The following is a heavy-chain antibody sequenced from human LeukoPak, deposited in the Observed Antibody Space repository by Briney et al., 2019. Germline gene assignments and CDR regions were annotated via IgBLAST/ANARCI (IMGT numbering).Heavy chain of an antibody. CDR1: GFTFSSYS. Sequence: GGSLRLSCAASGFTFSSYSMNWVRQAPGKGLEWVSSISSSSSYIYYADSVKGRFTISRDNAKNSLYLQMNSLRAEDTAVYYCARVSNYDFWSGDAFDIWGQGTMVTVSS. J-gene: IGHJ3*02. CDR2: ISSSSSYI. D-gene: IGHD3-3*01. CDR3: ARVSNYDFWSGDAFDI. V-gene: IGHV3-21*01.